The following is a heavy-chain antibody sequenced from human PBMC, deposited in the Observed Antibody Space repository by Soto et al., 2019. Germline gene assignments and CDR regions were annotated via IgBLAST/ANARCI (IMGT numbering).Heavy chain of an antibody. CDR1: GGTFSSYA. V-gene: IGHV1-69*13. Sequence: ASVKVSCKASGGTFSSYAISWVRQAPGQGLEWMGGIIPIFGTANYAQKFQGRVTITADESTSTAYMELSSLRSEDTAVYYCAGAADYGGNTRFEYWGQGTLVTVSS. D-gene: IGHD4-17*01. J-gene: IGHJ4*02. CDR3: AGAADYGGNTRFEY. CDR2: IIPIFGTA.